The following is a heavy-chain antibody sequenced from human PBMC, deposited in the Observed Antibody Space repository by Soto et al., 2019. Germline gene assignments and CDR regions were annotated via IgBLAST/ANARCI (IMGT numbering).Heavy chain of an antibody. CDR3: ASSNGSAYRAFDY. V-gene: IGHV1-69*02. CDR2: VNPIVSMS. D-gene: IGHD3-10*01. Sequence: QVQLVQSGAEVKRPGSSVKVSCKASGDTFNFYSINWVRQAPGLGLEWMGRVNPIVSMSNYAQKFQGRVTMTADKSTSTAYMELSSLRSEDTAIYYCASSNGSAYRAFDYWGQGALVTVSS. J-gene: IGHJ4*02. CDR1: GDTFNFYS.